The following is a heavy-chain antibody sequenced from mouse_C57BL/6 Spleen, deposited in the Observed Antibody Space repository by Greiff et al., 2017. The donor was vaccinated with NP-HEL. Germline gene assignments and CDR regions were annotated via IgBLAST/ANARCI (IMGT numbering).Heavy chain of an antibody. CDR3: ARYYYGSSYLFAY. D-gene: IGHD1-1*01. V-gene: IGHV1-22*01. CDR1: GYTFTDYN. Sequence: VQLKQSGPELVKPGASVKMSCKASGYTFTDYNMHWVKQSHGKSLEWIGYINPNNGGTSYNQKFKGKATLTVNKSSSTAYMELRSLTSEDSAVYYCARYYYGSSYLFAYWGQGTLVTVSA. J-gene: IGHJ3*01. CDR2: INPNNGGT.